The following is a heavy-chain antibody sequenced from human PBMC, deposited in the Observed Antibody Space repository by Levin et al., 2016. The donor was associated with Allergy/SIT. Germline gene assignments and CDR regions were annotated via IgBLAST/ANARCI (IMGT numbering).Heavy chain of an antibody. Sequence: WIRQPPGKGLEWVSGIAGSGGSTYYGDSVEGRFSISRDDSKNTLYLQMDTLRAEDTAVYYCAKDGLSFGDYYYYMDVVGKRGPRSPSP. J-gene: IGHJ6*03. D-gene: IGHD2/OR15-2a*01. V-gene: IGHV3-23*01. CDR2: IAGSGGST. CDR3: AKDGLSFGDYYYYMDV.